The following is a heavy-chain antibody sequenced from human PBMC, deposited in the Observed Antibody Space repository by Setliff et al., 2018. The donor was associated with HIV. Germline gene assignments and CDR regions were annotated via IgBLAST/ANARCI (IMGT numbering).Heavy chain of an antibody. V-gene: IGHV6-1*01. Sequence: SQTLSLTCAISGDNVSSGTSAWSWIRQSPSRGLEWLGRTYYRSTWRFGYADSVRGRISVAPVTSKNQFSMQLKSVTPEDAAVYFCVRDRGISSFETWGQGTKVTVSS. D-gene: IGHD3-10*01. CDR1: GDNVSSGTSA. CDR3: VRDRGISSFET. CDR2: TYYRSTWRF. J-gene: IGHJ3*02.